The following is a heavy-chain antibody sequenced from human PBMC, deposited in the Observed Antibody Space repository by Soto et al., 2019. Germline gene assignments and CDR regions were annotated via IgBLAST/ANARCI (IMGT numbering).Heavy chain of an antibody. D-gene: IGHD3-22*01. Sequence: QVQLQESGPGLVKPSQTLSLTCTVSGGSISSGDYYWSWIRQPPGKGLEWIGYIYYSGSTYYNPSLKSRVTISVDTSKIQFSLKLSSVTAADTAVYYCARVTYYYDSSGYYYQNFDYWGQGTLVTVSS. J-gene: IGHJ4*02. CDR2: IYYSGST. CDR1: GGSISSGDYY. CDR3: ARVTYYYDSSGYYYQNFDY. V-gene: IGHV4-30-4*01.